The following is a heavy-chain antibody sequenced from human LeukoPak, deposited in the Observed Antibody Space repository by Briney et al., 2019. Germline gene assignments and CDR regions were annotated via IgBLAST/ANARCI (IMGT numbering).Heavy chain of an antibody. D-gene: IGHD6-19*01. CDR1: GSTFSSYA. CDR2: ISYDGSNK. J-gene: IGHJ4*02. Sequence: PGRSLRLSCAASGSTFSSYAMHWVRQAPGKGLEWVAVISYDGSNKYYADSVKGRFTVSRDNSKNTLYLQMNSLRAEDTAVYYCARARSGWYGSEYWGQGTLVTVSS. V-gene: IGHV3-30*04. CDR3: ARARSGWYGSEY.